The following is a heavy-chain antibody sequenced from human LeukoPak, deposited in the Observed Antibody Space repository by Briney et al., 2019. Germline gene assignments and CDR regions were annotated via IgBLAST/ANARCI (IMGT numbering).Heavy chain of an antibody. D-gene: IGHD6-6*01. V-gene: IGHV3-21*01. CDR3: ARDLKDHSSSSDY. CDR2: ISSSSSYI. J-gene: IGHJ4*02. Sequence: PGGSLRLSCAASGFTFSSYSMNWVRQAPGKGLEWVSSISSSSSYIYYADSVKGRFTISRDNAKNSLYLQMNSLRAEDTAVYYCARDLKDHSSSSDYWGQGTLVTVSS. CDR1: GFTFSSYS.